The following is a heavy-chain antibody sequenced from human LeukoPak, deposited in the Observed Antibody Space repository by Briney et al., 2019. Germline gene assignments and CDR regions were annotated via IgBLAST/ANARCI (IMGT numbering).Heavy chain of an antibody. CDR1: GGSISSYY. V-gene: IGHV4-59*01. J-gene: IGHJ3*02. CDR3: ARAWGSHAFDI. D-gene: IGHD3-16*01. CDR2: IYYSGST. Sequence: SETLSLTCTVSGGSISSYYWSWIRQPPGKGLEWIGYIYYSGSTNYNPSLKSQVTISVDTSKNQFSLKLSSVTAADTAVYYCARAWGSHAFDIWGQGTMVTVSS.